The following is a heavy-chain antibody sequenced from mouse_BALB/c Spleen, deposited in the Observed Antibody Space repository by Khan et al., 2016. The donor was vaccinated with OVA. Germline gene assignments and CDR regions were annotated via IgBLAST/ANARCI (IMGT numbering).Heavy chain of an antibody. V-gene: IGHV1-7*01. CDR3: TRDRIDY. CDR2: INPTSGYT. CDR1: GYTFTTYW. J-gene: IGHJ2*01. Sequence: QIQLVQSGAELAKPGASVKMSCKASGYTFTTYWMHWVKQRPGQGLEWIGYINPTSGYTDYNEKFKDRATLSAGKSSSTAYMQLSSLTSEDSAVYYCTRDRIDYWGQGTTLTVSS.